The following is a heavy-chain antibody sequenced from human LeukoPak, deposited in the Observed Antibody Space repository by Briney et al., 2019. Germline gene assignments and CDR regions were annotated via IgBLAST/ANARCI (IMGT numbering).Heavy chain of an antibody. CDR1: GGTFSSYA. V-gene: IGHV1-69*05. CDR2: IIPIFGTA. D-gene: IGHD2-15*01. J-gene: IGHJ5*02. CDR3: ARDALDVEVVAATFGLNWFDP. Sequence: SVKVSCKASGGTFSSYAISWVRQAPGQGLEWMGRIIPIFGTANYAQKFQGRVTITTDESTSTAYMELSSLRSEDTAVYYCARDALDVEVVAATFGLNWFDPWGQGTLVTVSS.